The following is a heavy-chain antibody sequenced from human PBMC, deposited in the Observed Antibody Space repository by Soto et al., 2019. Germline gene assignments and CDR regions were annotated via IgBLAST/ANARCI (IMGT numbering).Heavy chain of an antibody. V-gene: IGHV3-33*01. CDR1: GFTFSSYG. CDR2: IWYDGSNK. Sequence: QVQLVESGGGVVQPGRSLRLSCAASGFTFSSYGMHWVRQAPGKGLEWVAAIWYDGSNKYYADSVKGRFTISRDNSKNTLYLQMNSLRAEDTAVYYCARVGAAIRDSPYYSGMDVWGQGTTVTVSS. CDR3: ARVGAAIRDSPYYSGMDV. D-gene: IGHD2-21*01. J-gene: IGHJ6*02.